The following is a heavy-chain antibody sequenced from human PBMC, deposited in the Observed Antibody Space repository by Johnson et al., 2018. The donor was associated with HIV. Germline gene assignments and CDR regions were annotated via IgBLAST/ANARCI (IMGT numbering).Heavy chain of an antibody. V-gene: IGHV3-20*04. CDR2: INWNGGST. Sequence: VQLVESGGGVVRPGGSLRLSCAASGFTFDDYGMSWVRQAPGKGLEWVSGINWNGGSTGYADSVQGRFTISRDNAKNSLFLQMNSLRAEDTAFYYCARAVGFDYGRGDAFDIWGQGTMVTVSS. CDR3: ARAVGFDYGRGDAFDI. J-gene: IGHJ3*02. D-gene: IGHD4-17*01. CDR1: GFTFDDYG.